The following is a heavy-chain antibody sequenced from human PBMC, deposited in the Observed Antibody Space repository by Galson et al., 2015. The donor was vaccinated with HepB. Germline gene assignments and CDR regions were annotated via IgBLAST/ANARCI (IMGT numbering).Heavy chain of an antibody. D-gene: IGHD3-10*01. J-gene: IGHJ3*02. CDR2: IWYDGSNK. V-gene: IGHV3-33*01. Sequence: SLRLSCAASGFTFSSYGMHWVRQAPGKGLEWVAVIWYDGSNKYYADSVKGRFTISRNNSKNTLYLQMNSLSAEDTAVYYCARESDYYGSGRYAFDIWGQGTMVTVSS. CDR3: ARESDYYGSGRYAFDI. CDR1: GFTFSSYG.